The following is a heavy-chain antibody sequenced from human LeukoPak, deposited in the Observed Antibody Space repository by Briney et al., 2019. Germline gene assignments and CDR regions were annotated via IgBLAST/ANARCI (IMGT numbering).Heavy chain of an antibody. V-gene: IGHV4-59*08. J-gene: IGHJ4*02. CDR3: ARHGPLTHFDY. CDR2: IYYSGST. Sequence: PSETLSLTCTVSGGSISSYYWSWIRQPPGKGLEWIGYIYYSGSTNYNPSLKSRVTISVDTSKNLFSLKLSSVTAADTAVYFCARHGPLTHFDYWGQGTLVTVPS. CDR1: GGSISSYY.